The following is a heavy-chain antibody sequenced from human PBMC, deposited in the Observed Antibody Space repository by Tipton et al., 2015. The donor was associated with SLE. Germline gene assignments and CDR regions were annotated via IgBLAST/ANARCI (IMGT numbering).Heavy chain of an antibody. CDR1: GYSISSGYY. D-gene: IGHD7-27*01. V-gene: IGHV4-38-2*01. Sequence: LRLSCAVSGYSISSGYYWGWFRQPPVKGLEWIGVTHHYGTTYYNPSLKSRVTISIDTSKNQFSLQLSSVTAADTAVYHCARVWDWYFDVWGRGTLVTVSS. J-gene: IGHJ2*01. CDR2: THHYGTT. CDR3: ARVWDWYFDV.